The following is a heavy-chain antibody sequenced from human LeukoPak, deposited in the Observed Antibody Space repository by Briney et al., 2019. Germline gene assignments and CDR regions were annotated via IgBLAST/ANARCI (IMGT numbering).Heavy chain of an antibody. D-gene: IGHD4-17*01. CDR1: GFTLSSYM. V-gene: IGHV3-48*02. CDR3: ARNPNGD. CDR2: VSSSSSTI. J-gene: IGHJ4*02. Sequence: GGSLRLSCVASGFTLSSYMMSWVRQAPGKGLEWVSYVSSSSSTIYYADSVKGRFTISRDNAKNSLYLQMNSLRDEDTAVYYCARNPNGDWGQGTLVTVSS.